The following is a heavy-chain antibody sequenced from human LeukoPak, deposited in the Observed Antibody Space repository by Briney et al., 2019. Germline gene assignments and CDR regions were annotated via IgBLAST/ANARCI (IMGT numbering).Heavy chain of an antibody. V-gene: IGHV1-18*01. CDR2: INANNGNT. Sequence: ASVKVSCKASGYTFTSYGIKWVRQAPGQGLEWMVWINANNGNTNYAQKLQGRVTITTDTSKSTAYMELRSLRSDDTAVYYCARIQLPGAFDIWGQGTMVTVSS. CDR1: GYTFTSYG. J-gene: IGHJ3*02. D-gene: IGHD1-1*01. CDR3: ARIQLPGAFDI.